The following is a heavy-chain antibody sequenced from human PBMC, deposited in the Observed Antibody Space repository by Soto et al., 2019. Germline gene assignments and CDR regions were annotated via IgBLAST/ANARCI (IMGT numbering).Heavy chain of an antibody. Sequence: SETLSLTCTVSGGSISGRCWSWVRQSPGKGLEWIGYFCYTGSTNYNPSLKSRVTISVGRSKTQCSLKLTSVTAADTAVYYCAKSHYDSSGYYIIDHWGQGTLVTVSS. CDR2: FCYTGST. J-gene: IGHJ5*02. V-gene: IGHV4-59*01. CDR3: AKSHYDSSGYYIIDH. CDR1: GGSISGRC. D-gene: IGHD3-22*01.